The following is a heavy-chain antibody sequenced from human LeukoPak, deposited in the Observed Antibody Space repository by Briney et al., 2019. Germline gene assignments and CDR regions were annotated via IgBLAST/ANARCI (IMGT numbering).Heavy chain of an antibody. CDR1: GYSFTSYW. CDR2: IYPGDSDT. J-gene: IGHJ6*02. V-gene: IGHV5-51*01. D-gene: IGHD2-15*01. CDR3: ASRSGRGLYGMDV. Sequence: GESLKISCKGSGYSFTSYWIGWVRQMPGKGLEWMGIIYPGDSDTTYSPSFQGQVTISADKSISTAYPQWSSLKASDTAMYYCASRSGRGLYGMDVWGLGTMVTVSS.